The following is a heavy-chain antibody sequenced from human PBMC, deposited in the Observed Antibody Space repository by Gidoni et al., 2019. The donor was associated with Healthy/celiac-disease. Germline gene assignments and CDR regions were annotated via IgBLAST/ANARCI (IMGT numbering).Heavy chain of an antibody. CDR2: MNPNSGNT. J-gene: IGHJ6*03. CDR3: ARAHDYSNYYYYYYMDV. V-gene: IGHV1-8*01. CDR1: GYTLPSYG. Sequence: QVQLVQSGAEVKQPGASVKVSGKASGYTLPSYGINWVRQATGQGLEWMGWMNPNSGNTGYAQKFQGRVTMTRNTSISTAYMELSSLRSEDTAVYYCARAHDYSNYYYYYYMDVWGKGTTVTVSS. D-gene: IGHD4-4*01.